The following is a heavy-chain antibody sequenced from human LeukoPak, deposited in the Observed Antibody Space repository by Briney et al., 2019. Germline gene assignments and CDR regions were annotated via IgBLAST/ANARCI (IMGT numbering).Heavy chain of an antibody. D-gene: IGHD6-13*01. V-gene: IGHV4-4*07. Sequence: PSGTLCLTCTVSGGSISSYYWSWIRQPAGKGLEWIGRVNTSGSTTYNPSLMSRGTTSVETSKNQSPLLLSTVIAADTGVYYCARGGIAAGGTLPDYFVCWGQGTLVTVSS. CDR2: VNTSGST. CDR1: GGSISSYY. CDR3: ARGGIAAGGTLPDYFVC. J-gene: IGHJ4*02.